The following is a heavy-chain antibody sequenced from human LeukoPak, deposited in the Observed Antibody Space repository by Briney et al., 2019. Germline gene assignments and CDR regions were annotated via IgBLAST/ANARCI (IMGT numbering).Heavy chain of an antibody. Sequence: PSETLSLTCTVSGYSISSGYYWGWIRQPPGKGLEWIGSIYYSGSTYYNPSLKSRVTISVDTSKNQFSLKLSSVTAADTAVYYCARGYSNFDYWGQGTLVTVSS. CDR2: IYYSGST. V-gene: IGHV4-38-2*02. D-gene: IGHD5-18*01. CDR3: ARGYSNFDY. J-gene: IGHJ4*02. CDR1: GYSISSGYY.